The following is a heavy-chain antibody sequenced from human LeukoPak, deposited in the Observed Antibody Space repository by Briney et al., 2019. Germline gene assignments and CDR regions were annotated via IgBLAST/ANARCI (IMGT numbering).Heavy chain of an antibody. CDR1: GFTFSSYS. D-gene: IGHD3-22*01. CDR2: ISSSSSYI. Sequence: GSLRLSCAASGFTFSSYSMNWVRQAPGKGLEWVSSISSSSSYIYYADSVKGRFTISRDNAKNSLYLQMDSLRAEDTAVYYCARERLEVRYYDSSGYYHPGAFDIWGQGTMVTVSS. CDR3: ARERLEVRYYDSSGYYHPGAFDI. J-gene: IGHJ3*02. V-gene: IGHV3-21*01.